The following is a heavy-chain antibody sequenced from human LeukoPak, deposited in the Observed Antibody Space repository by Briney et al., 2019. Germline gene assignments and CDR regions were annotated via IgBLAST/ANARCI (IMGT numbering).Heavy chain of an antibody. Sequence: GGSLRLSCAASGFTFSSYAMSWVRQAPGKGLEWVSAISGSGGSTYYADSVKGRFTISRDNSKNTLYLQMNSLRAEDTAVYYCAKGQHPTYYDILTGSYGMDVWGQGTTVTVSS. V-gene: IGHV3-23*01. CDR1: GFTFSSYA. D-gene: IGHD3-9*01. CDR2: ISGSGGST. CDR3: AKGQHPTYYDILTGSYGMDV. J-gene: IGHJ6*02.